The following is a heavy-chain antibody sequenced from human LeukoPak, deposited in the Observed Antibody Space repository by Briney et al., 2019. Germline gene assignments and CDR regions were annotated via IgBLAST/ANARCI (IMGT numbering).Heavy chain of an antibody. V-gene: IGHV1-18*01. CDR1: GYTFTSYG. CDR2: ITAYNGNA. D-gene: IGHD1-1*01. J-gene: IGHJ5*02. CDR3: ARAPERLGWLDP. Sequence: GASVKVSCKASGYTFTSYGISWVRQAPGQGLEWMAWITAYNGNANYAQKFQGRVTMTTDTSTSTAYMELRSLRSDDTAVYYCARAPERLGWLDPWGQGTLVTVSS.